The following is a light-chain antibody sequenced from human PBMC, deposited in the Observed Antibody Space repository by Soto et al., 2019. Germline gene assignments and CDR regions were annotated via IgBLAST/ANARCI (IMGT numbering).Light chain of an antibody. CDR1: QSLLHSNGYNF. J-gene: IGKJ4*01. CDR2: LGS. CDR3: MQALQTRLT. Sequence: DIVMTQSPLSLPVSPGEPASISCRSSQSLLHSNGYNFLDWYVQKPGQSPQLLIYLGSNRASGVPDRFSGSGSGTDFTLKISRVEAEDVGVYYCMQALQTRLTFGGGTKVEI. V-gene: IGKV2-28*01.